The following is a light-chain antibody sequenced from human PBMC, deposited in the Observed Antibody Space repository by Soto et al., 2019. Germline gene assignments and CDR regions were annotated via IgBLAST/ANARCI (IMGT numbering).Light chain of an antibody. CDR3: AAWDDSLNGHV. CDR1: TSNIGAYC. Sequence: QSVLTQPPSSSGTPGQRLPISCTGSTSNIGAYCVGWFQQLPGTAPKVVIYVTDKRPSGVPDRFSGSKSGTSASLAIGGLQAQDEADYYCAAWDDSLNGHVFGTGTQLTVL. CDR2: VTD. V-gene: IGLV1-44*01. J-gene: IGLJ1*01.